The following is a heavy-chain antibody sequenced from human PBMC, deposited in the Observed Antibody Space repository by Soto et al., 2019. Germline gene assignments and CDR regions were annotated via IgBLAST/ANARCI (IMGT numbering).Heavy chain of an antibody. V-gene: IGHV4-59*01. D-gene: IGHD6-13*01. CDR2: VYYTGST. CDR1: GGSISGSY. Sequence: RSLTCSVSGGSISGSYWSWIRQSPGKGLEWLGYVYYTGSTNYSPSLRSRVSISVDTSKNEFSLRLSSVTAADTAVYFCARSVAAPGAHIDYWGQGTQVTVS. CDR3: ARSVAAPGAHIDY. J-gene: IGHJ4*02.